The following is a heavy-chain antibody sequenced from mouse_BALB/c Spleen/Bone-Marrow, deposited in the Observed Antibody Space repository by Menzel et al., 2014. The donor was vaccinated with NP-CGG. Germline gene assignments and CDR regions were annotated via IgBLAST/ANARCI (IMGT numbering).Heavy chain of an antibody. CDR3: ARRLTGTLYFDY. CDR2: INPGSGAT. CDR1: GYAFTNYL. V-gene: IGHV1-54*03. D-gene: IGHD4-1*01. J-gene: IGHJ2*01. Sequence: QVQLQQPGAELVRPGTSVRVSRKASGYAFTNYLIEWVKQRPGQGLEWIGVINPGSGATNYNENFKGKATLTADKSSSTPYMQLSSLTSDDSAVYFCARRLTGTLYFDYWGQGTTLTVSS.